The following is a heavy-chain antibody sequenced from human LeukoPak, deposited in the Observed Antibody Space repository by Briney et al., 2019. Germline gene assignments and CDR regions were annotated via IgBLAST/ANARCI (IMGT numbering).Heavy chain of an antibody. CDR3: ARGPPSSYYYYYGMDV. Sequence: PTGGSLRLSCAASGFTFSNFWMHWVRQAPGKGLVWVALIYGDGSFTRYADSVKGRFTISRDNSKNTLYLQMNSLRAEDTAVYYCARGPPSSYYYYYGMDVWGQGTTVTVS. CDR1: GFTFSNFW. CDR2: IYGDGSFT. V-gene: IGHV3-74*01. J-gene: IGHJ6*02.